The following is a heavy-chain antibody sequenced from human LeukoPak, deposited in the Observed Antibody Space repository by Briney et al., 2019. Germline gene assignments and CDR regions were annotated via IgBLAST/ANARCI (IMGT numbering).Heavy chain of an antibody. D-gene: IGHD6-19*01. CDR2: IYYSGST. V-gene: IGHV4-59*01. J-gene: IGHJ4*02. Sequence: SETLSLTCTDSGGSISSYYWSWIRQPPGKGLEWIGYIYYSGSTNYNPSLKSRVTISVDTSKNQFSLKLSSVTAADTAVYYCARDGIAVAGLDYWGQGTLVTVSS. CDR1: GGSISSYY. CDR3: ARDGIAVAGLDY.